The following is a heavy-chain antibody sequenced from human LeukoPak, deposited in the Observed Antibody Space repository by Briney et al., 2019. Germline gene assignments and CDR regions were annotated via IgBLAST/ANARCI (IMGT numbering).Heavy chain of an antibody. V-gene: IGHV3-23*01. J-gene: IGHJ6*02. CDR1: GFSFSSYA. D-gene: IGHD6-6*01. CDR2: ISASGDNT. CDR3: ARHREYSSYYYYYGMDV. Sequence: GGSLRLSCAASGFSFSSYAMSWVRQAPGKGLEWVSGISASGDNTYYADSVKGRFTISRDNSKNTLHLQMNSLKASDTAMYYCARHREYSSYYYYYGMDVWGQGTTVTVSS.